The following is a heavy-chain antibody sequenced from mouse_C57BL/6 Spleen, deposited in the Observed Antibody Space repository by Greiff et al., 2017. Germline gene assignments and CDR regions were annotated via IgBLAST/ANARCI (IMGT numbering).Heavy chain of an antibody. J-gene: IGHJ4*01. D-gene: IGHD1-1*01. CDR2: IYPGDGDT. CDR1: GYAFSSYW. CDR3: SRRYYGSSYDYAMDY. Sequence: QVHVKQSGAELVKPGASVKISCKASGYAFSSYWMNWVKQRPGKGLEWIGQIYPGDGDTNYNGKFKGKATLTADKSSSTAYMQLSSLTSEDSAGYFCSRRYYGSSYDYAMDYWGQGTSVTVSS. V-gene: IGHV1-80*01.